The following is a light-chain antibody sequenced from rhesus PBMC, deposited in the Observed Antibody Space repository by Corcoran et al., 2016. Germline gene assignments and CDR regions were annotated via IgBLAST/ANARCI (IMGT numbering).Light chain of an antibody. CDR3: LQHNSYPYS. Sequence: IQMTQSPSSLSASVGDTVTITCRASQGISSYLNWFQQKPGKAPKLLIFAASSVESWVPSRFSGSGSWTDFTLTISSLQPEDFATYYCLQHNSYPYSFGQGTKVEIK. CDR2: AAS. J-gene: IGKJ2*01. V-gene: IGKV1-28*02. CDR1: QGISSY.